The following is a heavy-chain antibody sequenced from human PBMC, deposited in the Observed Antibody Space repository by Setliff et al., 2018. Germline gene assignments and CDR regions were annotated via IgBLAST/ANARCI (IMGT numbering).Heavy chain of an antibody. V-gene: IGHV1-46*01. CDR2: INPSSGRT. CDR3: ARDVFPYHYEGAFDI. Sequence: ASVKVSCKAAGYTFTSHYMHWVRQAPGLGLEWMGTINPSSGRTSYAQKFQGRVTMTRDTSTSTVYMDMSSLRSEDTAVYYCARDVFPYHYEGAFDIWGQGTMVTVSS. J-gene: IGHJ3*02. D-gene: IGHD3-22*01. CDR1: GYTFTSHY.